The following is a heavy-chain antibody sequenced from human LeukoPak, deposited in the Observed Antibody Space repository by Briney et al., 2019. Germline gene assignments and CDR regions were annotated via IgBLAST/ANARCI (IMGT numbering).Heavy chain of an antibody. CDR2: INRDGREK. J-gene: IGHJ4*02. CDR1: GFTFSTYW. Sequence: PGGSLRLSCAASGFTFSTYWMSWVRQAPGKGLEWVANINRDGREKYYVDSVKGRFTISRDNAKNSLYLQMNSLRAEDTAVYYCAREAWRVFDYWGQGTLATVSS. CDR3: AREAWRVFDY. V-gene: IGHV3-7*03.